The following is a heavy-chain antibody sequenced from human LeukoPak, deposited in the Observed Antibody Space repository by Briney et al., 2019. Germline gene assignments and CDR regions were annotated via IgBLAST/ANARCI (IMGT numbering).Heavy chain of an antibody. CDR1: GGSISSSSYY. CDR2: IYYSGST. Sequence: SETLSLTCTVSGGSISSSSYYWGWIRQPPGKGLEWIGSIYYSGSTYYNPSLKSRVTISVDTSKNQFSLKPSSVTAADTAVYYCARVGKMATPYAFDIWGQGTMVTVSS. J-gene: IGHJ3*02. CDR3: ARVGKMATPYAFDI. D-gene: IGHD5-12*01. V-gene: IGHV4-39*07.